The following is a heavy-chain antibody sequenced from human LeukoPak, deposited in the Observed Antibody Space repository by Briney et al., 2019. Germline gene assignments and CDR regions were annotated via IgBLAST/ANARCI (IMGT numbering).Heavy chain of an antibody. J-gene: IGHJ4*02. CDR2: IRYDGSDK. V-gene: IGHV3-30*02. CDR1: GFTFSSYG. Sequence: QSGGSLRLSCAASGFTFSSYGMHWVRQAPGKGLEWVTFIRYDGSDKYYADSVKGRFTISRDNSKNTLYLQMSSLRAEDTAVYYCAKEPDSHCSSVSCFMNYWGQGTLVTVSS. D-gene: IGHD2-2*01. CDR3: AKEPDSHCSSVSCFMNY.